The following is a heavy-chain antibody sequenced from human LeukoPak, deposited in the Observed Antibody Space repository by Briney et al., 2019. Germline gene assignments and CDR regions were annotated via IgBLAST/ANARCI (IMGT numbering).Heavy chain of an antibody. CDR2: IYHSGSI. V-gene: IGHV4-38-2*02. J-gene: IGHJ3*02. CDR1: GYSISSGYY. CDR3: AKSNGYGLIDI. D-gene: IGHD3-22*01. Sequence: SETLSLTCTVSGYSISSGYYWGWIRQPPGKGLEWIGSIYHSGSIYYNPSLKSRVTISLDTSRNQFSLKLNSVTAADTAVYYCAKSNGYGLIDIWGQGTMVTVSS.